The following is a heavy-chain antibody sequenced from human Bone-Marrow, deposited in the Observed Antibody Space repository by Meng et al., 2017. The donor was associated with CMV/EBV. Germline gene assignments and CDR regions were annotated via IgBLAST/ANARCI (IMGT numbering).Heavy chain of an antibody. Sequence: ASVKVSCKASGYTFTGYYTHWVRQVPGQGLEWMGWINPNSGATNYAQKFQGRVTMTRDTSISTAYMELSRLRSDDTAVYYCARDPGNYGIVWGQGTLVTVSS. V-gene: IGHV1-2*02. J-gene: IGHJ4*02. CDR3: ARDPGNYGIV. CDR1: GYTFTGYY. CDR2: INPNSGAT. D-gene: IGHD1-7*01.